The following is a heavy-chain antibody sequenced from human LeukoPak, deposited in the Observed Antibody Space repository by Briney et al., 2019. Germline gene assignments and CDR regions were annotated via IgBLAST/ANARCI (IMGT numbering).Heavy chain of an antibody. Sequence: PSETLSLTCTVSGGSISSYYWSWIRQPPGKGLEWIGYIYYSGSTNYNPSLKSRVTISVDTSKNQFSLKLTSVTAADTAVFYCARSKDGNNVDTWGQGTLVTVSS. CDR2: IYYSGST. V-gene: IGHV4-59*01. D-gene: IGHD5-24*01. CDR3: ARSKDGNNVDT. CDR1: GGSISSYY. J-gene: IGHJ5*02.